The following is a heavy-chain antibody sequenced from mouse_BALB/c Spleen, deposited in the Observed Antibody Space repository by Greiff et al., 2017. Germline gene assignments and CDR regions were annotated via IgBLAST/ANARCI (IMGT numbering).Heavy chain of an antibody. Sequence: VQLKQSGAELVRSGASVKLSCTASGFNIKDYYMHWVKQRPEQGLEWIGWIDPENGDTEYAPKFQGKATMTADTSSNTAYLQLSSLTSEDTAVYYCNAYYGSSYAYAMDYWGQGTSVTVSS. CDR1: GFNIKDYY. J-gene: IGHJ4*01. D-gene: IGHD1-1*01. V-gene: IGHV14-4*02. CDR2: IDPENGDT. CDR3: NAYYGSSYAYAMDY.